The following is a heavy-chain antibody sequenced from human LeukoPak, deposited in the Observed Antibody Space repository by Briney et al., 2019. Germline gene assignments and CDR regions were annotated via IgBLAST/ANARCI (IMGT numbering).Heavy chain of an antibody. V-gene: IGHV4-39*07. CDR1: GGSISSSSYY. Sequence: PSETLSLTCTVSGGSISSSSYYWGWIRQPPGKGLEWIGSIYYSGSTYYNPSLKSRVSISVDTSKNQFSLKLSSVTAADTAVYYCARGGSYSHPYPPDYWGQGTLVTVSS. D-gene: IGHD1-26*01. CDR3: ARGGSYSHPYPPDY. CDR2: IYYSGST. J-gene: IGHJ4*02.